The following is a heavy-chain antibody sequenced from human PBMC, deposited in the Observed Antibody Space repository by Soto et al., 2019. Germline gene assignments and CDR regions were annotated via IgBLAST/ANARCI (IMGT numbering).Heavy chain of an antibody. D-gene: IGHD1-1*01. J-gene: IGHJ4*02. CDR1: GYTFTSYG. CDR3: ARGRYGDY. V-gene: IGHV1-18*01. Sequence: QVHLVQSGAEVKKPGASVKVSCKSSGYTFTSYGITWVRQAPGQGLEWMGWISAHNGNTDYAQKLQGRVIVTRDTSTSTAYMELRSLISDDTAVYYCARGRYGDYLRQGALVTVSS. CDR2: ISAHNGNT.